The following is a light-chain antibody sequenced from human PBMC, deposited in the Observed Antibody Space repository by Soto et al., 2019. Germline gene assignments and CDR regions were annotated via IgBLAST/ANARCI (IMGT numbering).Light chain of an antibody. CDR1: QSVSSNY. Sequence: ENVLTQSPGTLSLSPGERATLSCRASQSVSSNYLAWYQQKPGQAPRLLIYGASTRAIGIPDRFSGGGSGTDFTLTISRLEPEDLAVYYCQYYGSSPRTFGQGTKVEIK. V-gene: IGKV3-20*01. J-gene: IGKJ1*01. CDR2: GAS. CDR3: QYYGSSPRT.